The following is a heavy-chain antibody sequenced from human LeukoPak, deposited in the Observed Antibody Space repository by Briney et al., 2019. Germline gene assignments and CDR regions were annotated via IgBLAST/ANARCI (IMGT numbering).Heavy chain of an antibody. CDR3: ARLRRLVENYGDYYYYGMDV. CDR2: IYYSGST. D-gene: IGHD4-17*01. V-gene: IGHV4-39*01. CDR1: GGSISSSSYY. J-gene: IGHJ6*02. Sequence: SETQSLTCTVSGGSISSSSYYWGWIRQPPGKGLEWIGSIYYSGSTYYNPSLKSRVTISVDTSKNQFSLKLSSVTAADTAVYYCARLRRLVENYGDYYYYGMDVWGQGTTVTVSS.